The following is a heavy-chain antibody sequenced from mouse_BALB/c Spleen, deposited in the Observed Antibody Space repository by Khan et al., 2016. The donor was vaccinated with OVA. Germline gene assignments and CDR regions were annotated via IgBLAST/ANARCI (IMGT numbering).Heavy chain of an antibody. CDR1: GFSLSRYN. V-gene: IGHV2-6-4*01. CDR3: ARSYYRYDGYYAMDY. J-gene: IGHJ4*01. Sequence: QVQLKESGPGLVAPSQSLSITCTVSGFSLSRYNIHWVRQPPGKGLEWLGMIWGGGGTDYNSTLKSRLSISKDNSKSQVFLTMISLQTDDSAMYYCARSYYRYDGYYAMDYWGQGTSVTVSS. CDR2: IWGGGGT. D-gene: IGHD2-14*01.